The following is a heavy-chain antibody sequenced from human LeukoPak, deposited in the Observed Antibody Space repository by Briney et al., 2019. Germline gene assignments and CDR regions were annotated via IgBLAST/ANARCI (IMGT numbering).Heavy chain of an antibody. Sequence: PGGSLRLSCAASGFTFSNAWMNWVRQPPGKGLEWIGSIYYSGSTYYNPSLKSRVTISVDTSKNQFSLKLSSVTAADTAVYYCARHAPIAAAGTDYFDYWGQGTLVTVSS. D-gene: IGHD6-13*01. CDR1: GFTFSNAW. V-gene: IGHV4-39*01. CDR2: IYYSGST. J-gene: IGHJ4*02. CDR3: ARHAPIAAAGTDYFDY.